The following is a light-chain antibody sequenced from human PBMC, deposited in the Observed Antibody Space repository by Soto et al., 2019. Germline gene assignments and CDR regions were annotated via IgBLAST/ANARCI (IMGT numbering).Light chain of an antibody. Sequence: DFQMTQSPSTLSASVGDRVTITCRASQSINSWLAWFQQKPGKAPKLLIYKASSLESGVPSRFSGSGSGTEFTLTISSLQPDDFATYYCQQYYGPWTFGQGTKVEIK. CDR2: KAS. J-gene: IGKJ1*01. CDR3: QQYYGPWT. V-gene: IGKV1-5*03. CDR1: QSINSW.